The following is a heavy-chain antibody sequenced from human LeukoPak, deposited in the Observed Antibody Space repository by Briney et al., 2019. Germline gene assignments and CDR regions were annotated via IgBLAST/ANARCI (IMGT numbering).Heavy chain of an antibody. CDR1: GGSISSGGYY. D-gene: IGHD1-14*01. CDR3: ARDNAELPYNWFDP. CDR2: IYYSGST. V-gene: IGHV4-31*03. J-gene: IGHJ5*02. Sequence: SETLSLTCTVSGGSISSGGYYWSWIRQHPGKGLEWIGYIYYSGSTSYNPSLKSRVTISVDTSKNQFSLKLSSVTAADTAVYYCARDNAELPYNWFDPWGQGTLVTVSS.